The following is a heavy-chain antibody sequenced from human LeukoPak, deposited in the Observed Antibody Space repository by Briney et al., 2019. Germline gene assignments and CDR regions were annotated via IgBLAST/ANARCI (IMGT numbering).Heavy chain of an antibody. D-gene: IGHD6-19*01. CDR3: ARYSSGWYFDL. Sequence: GSVKVSCKTSGYTFTGYYMHWVRQAPGQGLEWMGWINPNSGGTNYAQKFQGRVTMTRDTSISTAYMELTRLRSDDTAGYYCARYSSGWYFDLWGRGTLVTVSS. CDR2: INPNSGGT. V-gene: IGHV1-2*02. CDR1: GYTFTGYY. J-gene: IGHJ2*01.